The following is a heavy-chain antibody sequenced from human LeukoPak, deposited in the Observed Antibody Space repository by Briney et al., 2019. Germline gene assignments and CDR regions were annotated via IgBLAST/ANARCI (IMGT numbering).Heavy chain of an antibody. CDR1: GGSFSGYY. V-gene: IGHV4-34*01. Sequence: SETLSLTCAVYGGSFSGYYWSWIRQPPGKGLEWLGEINHSGSTNCNPSLKSRVTISVDTSKNQFSLKLSSVTAADTAVYYCAREYYDYVWGSYRYTIIDYWGQGTLVTVSS. CDR3: AREYYDYVWGSYRYTIIDY. J-gene: IGHJ4*02. CDR2: INHSGST. D-gene: IGHD3-16*02.